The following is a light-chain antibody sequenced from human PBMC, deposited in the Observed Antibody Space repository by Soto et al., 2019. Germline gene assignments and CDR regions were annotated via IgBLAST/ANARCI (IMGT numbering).Light chain of an antibody. J-gene: IGKJ5*01. Sequence: DIQMTQSPSSLSASVGDRVTITCRASQSISSYLNWYQQKPGKAPKLLIYAASSLQSGVPSRFSGSGSGTEFTLTISSLQPDDVATYYCQKYNSAPWTFGQGTRLEIK. V-gene: IGKV1-39*01. CDR3: QKYNSAPWT. CDR1: QSISSY. CDR2: AAS.